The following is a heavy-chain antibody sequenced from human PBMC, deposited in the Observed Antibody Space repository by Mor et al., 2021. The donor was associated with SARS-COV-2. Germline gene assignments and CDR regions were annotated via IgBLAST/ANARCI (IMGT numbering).Heavy chain of an antibody. CDR3: VKDRIAVSGGV. V-gene: IGHV3-64D*06. CDR2: IRSNGGST. Sequence: KGLEYVSAIRSNGGSTYYADSVKGRFTISRDNSKNTLYLQMSSLRAEDTAVYYCVKDRIAVSGGVWGQGTLVTVSS. J-gene: IGHJ4*02. D-gene: IGHD6-19*01.